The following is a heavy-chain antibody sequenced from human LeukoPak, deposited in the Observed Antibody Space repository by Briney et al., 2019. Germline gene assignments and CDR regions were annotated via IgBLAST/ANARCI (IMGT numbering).Heavy chain of an antibody. CDR1: GFTFSNYA. CDR2: ISYDGSSE. CDR3: ASTNYRGGSTGYNWFDP. D-gene: IGHD1-26*01. J-gene: IGHJ5*02. Sequence: PGGSLRLSCAASGFTFSNYAMHWVRQAPGKGLEWVAVISYDGSSESYPDSVKGRFTISRDSSKNMLYLQMNSLRGEDTAVYYCASTNYRGGSTGYNWFDPWGQGTLVTVSS. V-gene: IGHV3-30-3*01.